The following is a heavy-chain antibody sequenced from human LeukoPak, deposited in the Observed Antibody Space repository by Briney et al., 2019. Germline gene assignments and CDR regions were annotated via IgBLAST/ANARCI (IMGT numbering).Heavy chain of an antibody. V-gene: IGHV3-23*01. CDR1: GFTFSNYA. Sequence: GASLRLSCVASGFTFSNYAMSWVRQAPGKGLEWVSAITGSGTSTYYADSLKGRFTVSRDNSKNTVFLQMNSLRHEDTAIYYCVIWGDYDVLTGYYVPDYWGQGTLVTVSS. CDR2: ITGSGTST. D-gene: IGHD3-9*01. J-gene: IGHJ4*02. CDR3: VIWGDYDVLTGYYVPDY.